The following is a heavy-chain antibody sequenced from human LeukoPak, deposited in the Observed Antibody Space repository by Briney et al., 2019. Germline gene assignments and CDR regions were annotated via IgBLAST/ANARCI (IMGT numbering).Heavy chain of an antibody. CDR3: VHSPGGFWSGYYKYYFDY. CDR2: IYWNDDK. D-gene: IGHD3-3*01. V-gene: IGHV2-5*01. CDR1: GFSLSTSGVG. Sequence: VSGPTLVNPTQPLTLTCTFSGFSLSTSGVGVGWIRQPPGKALEWLALIYWNDDKRYSPSLKSRLTITKDTSKNQVVLTMTNMDPVDTATYYCVHSPGGFWSGYYKYYFDYWGQGTLVTVSS. J-gene: IGHJ4*02.